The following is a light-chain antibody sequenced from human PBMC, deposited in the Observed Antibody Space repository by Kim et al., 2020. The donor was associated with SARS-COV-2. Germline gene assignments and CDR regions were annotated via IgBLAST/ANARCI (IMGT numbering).Light chain of an antibody. CDR2: GAS. Sequence: SASVGDRVTITCRASQSISIYLNWYQQKPGKAPNLLIYGASSLQGGVPSRFSGSGSGTDFTLTISSLQPEDFATYYCQQSKSYPYTFGQGTKLEI. CDR1: QSISIY. J-gene: IGKJ2*01. V-gene: IGKV1-39*01. CDR3: QQSKSYPYT.